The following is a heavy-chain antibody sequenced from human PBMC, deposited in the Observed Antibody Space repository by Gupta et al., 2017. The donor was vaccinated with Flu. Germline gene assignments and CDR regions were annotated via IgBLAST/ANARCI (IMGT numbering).Heavy chain of an antibody. V-gene: IGHV3-73*01. CDR2: IRSKANSYAT. CDR3: TRQGEWGYYYGMDV. Sequence: EVQLVESGGGLVQPGGSLKLSCAASGFTFSGSAMHWVRQASGKGLEWVGRIRSKANSYATAYAASVKGRFTISRDDSKNTAYLQMNSLKTEDTAVYYCTRQGEWGYYYGMDVWGQGTTVTVSS. J-gene: IGHJ6*02. CDR1: GFTFSGSA. D-gene: IGHD3-10*01.